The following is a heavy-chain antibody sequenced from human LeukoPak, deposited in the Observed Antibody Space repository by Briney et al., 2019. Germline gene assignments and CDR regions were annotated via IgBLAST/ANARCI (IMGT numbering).Heavy chain of an antibody. J-gene: IGHJ4*02. CDR2: INHSGST. CDR3: AGRIAVAGSYYFDY. D-gene: IGHD6-19*01. V-gene: IGHV4-34*01. CDR1: GGSFSGYY. Sequence: SETLSLTCAVYGGSFSGYYWSWIRQPPGKGLEWIGEINHSGSTNYNPPLKSRVTISVDTSKNQFSLKLSSVTAADTAVYYCAGRIAVAGSYYFDYWGQGTLVTVSS.